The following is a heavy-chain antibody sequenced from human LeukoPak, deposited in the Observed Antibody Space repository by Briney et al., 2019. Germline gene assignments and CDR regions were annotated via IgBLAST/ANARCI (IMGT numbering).Heavy chain of an antibody. J-gene: IGHJ4*02. CDR3: ATAPWGLYDSSGYYYFH. CDR2: ISYDGSNK. V-gene: IGHV3-30*03. CDR1: GFTFSSYG. D-gene: IGHD3-22*01. Sequence: PGRSLRLSCAASGFTFSSYGMHWVRRAPGKGLEWVAVISYDGSNKCYADSVKGRFTISRDNSKNTLYLQMNSLRAEDTAVYYCATAPWGLYDSSGYYYFHWGQGTLVTVSS.